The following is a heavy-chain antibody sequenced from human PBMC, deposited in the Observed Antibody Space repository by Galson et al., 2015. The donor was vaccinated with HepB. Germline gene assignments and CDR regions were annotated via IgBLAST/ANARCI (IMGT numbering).Heavy chain of an antibody. CDR1: GFTLSSCN. Sequence: SLRLSCAVSGFTLSSCNIHWVRQAPGKGLEWVTAIYSDGVKKYYADSVKGRFTISRDNSKNTVFLQMNSLRVDDTAVYYCARRGDYALVDPWGQGTLVSVSS. CDR2: IYSDGVKK. D-gene: IGHD2-21*01. V-gene: IGHV3-30*03. J-gene: IGHJ5*02. CDR3: ARRGDYALVDP.